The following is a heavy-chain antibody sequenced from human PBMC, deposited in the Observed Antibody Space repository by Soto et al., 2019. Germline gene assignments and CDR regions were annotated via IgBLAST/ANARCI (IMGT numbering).Heavy chain of an antibody. CDR1: GDTFTSYD. D-gene: IGHD3-3*01. V-gene: IGHV1-8*01. J-gene: IGHJ6*02. Sequence: ASVKVSCKASGDTFTSYDINWVRQATGQGLEWMGWMNPNSGNTGYAQKFQGRVTMTRNTSISAAYMELSSLRSEDTAVYYCARGREWLLYYDYGMDVWGQGTTVTVSS. CDR2: MNPNSGNT. CDR3: ARGREWLLYYDYGMDV.